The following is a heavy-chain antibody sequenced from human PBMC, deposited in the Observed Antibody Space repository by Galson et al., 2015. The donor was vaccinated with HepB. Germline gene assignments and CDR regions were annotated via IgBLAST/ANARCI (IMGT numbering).Heavy chain of an antibody. J-gene: IGHJ4*02. Sequence: SLRLSCAGSGFIFSNCALSWVRQAPGKGLQWVSGISGDTYGTSYADSVKGRFTISRDNSNSRLYLQMTSVTADDTATYYCAKGRGWYTGFDSWGQGALVTVSS. CDR2: ISGDTYGT. CDR1: GFIFSNCA. V-gene: IGHV3-23*01. D-gene: IGHD6-19*01. CDR3: AKGRGWYTGFDS.